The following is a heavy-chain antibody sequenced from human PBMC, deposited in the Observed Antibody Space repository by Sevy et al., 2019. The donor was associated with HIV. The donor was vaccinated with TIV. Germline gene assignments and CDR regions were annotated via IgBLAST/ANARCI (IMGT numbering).Heavy chain of an antibody. D-gene: IGHD3-10*01. Sequence: GESLKISCAASGFTVSSNYMRWVRQAPGKGLEWVSVIYSGGSTYYADSVKGRFTISRDNSKNTLYLQMNSLRAEDTAVYYFARAPWYYYGSGSYYYGMDVWGQGTTVTVSS. CDR2: IYSGGST. V-gene: IGHV3-53*01. J-gene: IGHJ6*02. CDR3: ARAPWYYYGSGSYYYGMDV. CDR1: GFTVSSNY.